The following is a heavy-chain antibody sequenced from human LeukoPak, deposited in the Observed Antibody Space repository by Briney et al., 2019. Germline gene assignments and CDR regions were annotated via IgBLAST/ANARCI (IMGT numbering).Heavy chain of an antibody. Sequence: GGSLRLSCAASGFTFSNAWMSWVRQAPGKGLEWVGRIKSKTDGGTTDYAAPVKGRFTISRDDSKNTLYLQMNSLKTEDTAVYYCTTDPSYRDWLLPLDYWGQGTLVTVSS. J-gene: IGHJ4*02. V-gene: IGHV3-15*01. CDR3: TTDPSYRDWLLPLDY. D-gene: IGHD3/OR15-3a*01. CDR2: IKSKTDGGTT. CDR1: GFTFSNAW.